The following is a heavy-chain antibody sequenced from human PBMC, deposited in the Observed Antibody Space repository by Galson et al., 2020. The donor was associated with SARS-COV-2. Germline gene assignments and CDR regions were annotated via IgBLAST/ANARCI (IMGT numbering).Heavy chain of an antibody. D-gene: IGHD3-9*01. CDR1: GFPFRTYA. CDR3: AKDFPSGTSDIFFES. V-gene: IGHV3-23*01. Sequence: QLGESLKISCAASGFPFRTYAMSWVRQAPGKGLEWVALIRGSGETSEYADSVKGRFATSRDNSKNTAYLQMNSLRAEDTAVYYCAKDFPSGTSDIFFESWGQGTLVTVSS. J-gene: IGHJ4*02. CDR2: IRGSGETS.